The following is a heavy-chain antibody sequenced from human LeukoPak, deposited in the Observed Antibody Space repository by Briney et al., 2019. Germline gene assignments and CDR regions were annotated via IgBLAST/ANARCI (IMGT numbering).Heavy chain of an antibody. Sequence: ASVKVSCKASGGTFSSYAISWVRQAPGQGLEWMGGIIPIFGTANYAQKFQGRVTITADESTSTAYMELSSLRSEDTAVYYCARDRADTAMGPAFDIWGQGTMVTVSS. V-gene: IGHV1-69*13. CDR3: ARDRADTAMGPAFDI. D-gene: IGHD5-18*01. CDR2: IIPIFGTA. CDR1: GGTFSSYA. J-gene: IGHJ3*02.